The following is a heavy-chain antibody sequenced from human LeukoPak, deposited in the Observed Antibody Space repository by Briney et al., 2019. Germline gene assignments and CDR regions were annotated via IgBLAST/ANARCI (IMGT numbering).Heavy chain of an antibody. Sequence: SETLSLTCSVSGYDSISTYYWNWIRQPPGKGLEWIGQIFYKGNTNYNPSLESRVTISVDTSKNQFSLKLSSVTAADTAVYYCARGGYSYGWDYWGQGTLVTVSS. CDR1: GYDSISTYY. J-gene: IGHJ4*02. V-gene: IGHV4-59*01. CDR3: ARGGYSYGWDY. D-gene: IGHD5-18*01. CDR2: IFYKGNT.